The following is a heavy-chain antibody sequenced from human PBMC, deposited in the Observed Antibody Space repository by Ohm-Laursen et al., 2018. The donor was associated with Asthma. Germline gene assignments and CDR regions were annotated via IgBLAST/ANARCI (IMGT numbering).Heavy chain of an antibody. Sequence: SVKVSCKAFGGTFSSYAISWVRQAPGQGLEWMGGIIPIFGTANYAQKFQGRVTITADESTSTAYMELSSLRSEDTAVYYCARELPAAPYYYYYGMDVWGQGTTVTVSS. J-gene: IGHJ6*02. CDR2: IIPIFGTA. D-gene: IGHD2-2*01. CDR1: GGTFSSYA. V-gene: IGHV1-69*13. CDR3: ARELPAAPYYYYYGMDV.